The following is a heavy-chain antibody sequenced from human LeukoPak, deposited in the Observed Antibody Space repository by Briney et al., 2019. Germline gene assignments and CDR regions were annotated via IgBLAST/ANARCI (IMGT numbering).Heavy chain of an antibody. D-gene: IGHD4-17*01. CDR3: ACPSYDYGDPLDY. J-gene: IGHJ4*02. V-gene: IGHV1-69*05. CDR1: GGTFSSYA. CDR2: IIPIFGTA. Sequence: SVKVSCKASGGTFSSYAISWVRQAPGQGLEWMGGIIPIFGTANYAQKFQGRVTITTDESTSTAYMELRSLRSEDTAVYYCACPSYDYGDPLDYWGQGTLVTVSS.